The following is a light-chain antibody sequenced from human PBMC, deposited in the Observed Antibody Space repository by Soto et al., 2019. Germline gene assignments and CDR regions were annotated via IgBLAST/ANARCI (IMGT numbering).Light chain of an antibody. Sequence: EIVLTQSPATLSLSPGERATLTCRASQSLSSYLAWYQQKPGQAPRLLIHDASNRATGIPARFSGGGSGTDFTLTISRLEPEDFAVYYCQQRSNRPPAITFGQGTRLEIK. CDR2: DAS. CDR3: QQRSNRPPAIT. V-gene: IGKV3-11*01. J-gene: IGKJ5*01. CDR1: QSLSSY.